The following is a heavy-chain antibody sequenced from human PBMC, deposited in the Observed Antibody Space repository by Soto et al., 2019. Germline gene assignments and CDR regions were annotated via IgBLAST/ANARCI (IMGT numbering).Heavy chain of an antibody. Sequence: SETLSLTCAVYGGSFSGYYWSWIRQHPGKGLEWIGEINHSGSTNYNPSLKSRVTISVDTSKNQFSLKLSSVTAADTAVYYCARARGAKRGYSYGHYYYYGMDVWGQGATVTVSS. V-gene: IGHV4-34*01. CDR1: GGSFSGYY. CDR2: INHSGST. D-gene: IGHD5-18*01. J-gene: IGHJ6*02. CDR3: ARARGAKRGYSYGHYYYYGMDV.